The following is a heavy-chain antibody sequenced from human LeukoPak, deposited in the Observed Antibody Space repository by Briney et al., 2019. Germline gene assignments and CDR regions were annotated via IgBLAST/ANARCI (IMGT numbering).Heavy chain of an antibody. D-gene: IGHD1-26*01. Sequence: SGALSLTCAVSGGSISSSNWWSWVRQPPGKGLEWIGEIYHSGSTNYNPSLKSRVTISVDKSKNQFSLKLSSVTAADTAVYYCARGGETHIVGAWYFDLWGRGTLVTVSS. J-gene: IGHJ2*01. CDR1: GGSISSSNW. CDR3: ARGGETHIVGAWYFDL. V-gene: IGHV4-4*02. CDR2: IYHSGST.